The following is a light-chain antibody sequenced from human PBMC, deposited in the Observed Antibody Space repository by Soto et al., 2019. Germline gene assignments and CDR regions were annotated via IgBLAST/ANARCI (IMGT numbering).Light chain of an antibody. V-gene: IGKV3-20*01. CDR1: QSISSSY. CDR2: GAS. CDR3: QQSYSTPLT. Sequence: EIVLTQSPGTLSLSPGKRATLSCRASQSISSSYLAWYQQRPGQAPRLLIYGASSRATGIPDRFSGSGSGTDFTLTISSLQPEDFATYYCQQSYSTPLTFGGGTKVDIK. J-gene: IGKJ4*01.